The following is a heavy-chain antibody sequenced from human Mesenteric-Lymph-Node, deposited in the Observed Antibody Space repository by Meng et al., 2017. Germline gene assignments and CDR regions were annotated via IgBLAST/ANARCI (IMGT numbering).Heavy chain of an antibody. CDR2: IYYSGST. CDR3: ARQSGYFDY. CDR1: GGSISSYY. J-gene: IGHJ4*02. Sequence: HGQLQESGPGLVKPSETLSLTCTVSGGSISSYYWSWIRQPPGKGLEWIGHIYYSGSTNYNPSLKSRVTISVDTSKNQFSLKLSSVTATDTAVYYCARQSGYFDYWGQGTLVTVSS. D-gene: IGHD3-10*01. V-gene: IGHV4-59*08.